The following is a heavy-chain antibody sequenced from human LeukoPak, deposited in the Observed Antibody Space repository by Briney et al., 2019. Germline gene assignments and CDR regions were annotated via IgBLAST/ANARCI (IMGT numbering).Heavy chain of an antibody. V-gene: IGHV3-20*04. J-gene: IGHJ4*02. CDR3: ARVEVYYYDSSGYSVY. CDR1: GFTFDDYG. D-gene: IGHD3-22*01. CDR2: INWNGGST. Sequence: GGSLRLSCAASGFTFDDYGMSWVRQAPGKGLEWVSGINWNGGSTGYADSVKGRFTISRDNAKNSLYLQMNGLRAEDTALYYCARVEVYYYDSSGYSVYWGQGTLVTVSS.